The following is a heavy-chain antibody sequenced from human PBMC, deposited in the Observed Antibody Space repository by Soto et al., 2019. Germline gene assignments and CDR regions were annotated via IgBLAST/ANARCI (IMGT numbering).Heavy chain of an antibody. CDR1: GGSISSYY. CDR3: ARDGGYGDPRYYYYYMDV. V-gene: IGHV4-59*01. D-gene: IGHD4-17*01. CDR2: IYYSGST. Sequence: PSETLSLTCTVSGGSISSYYWSWIRQPPGKGLEWIGYIYYSGSTNYNPPLKSRVTISVDTSKNQFSLKLSSVTAADTAVYYCARDGGYGDPRYYYYYMDVWGKGTTVTVSS. J-gene: IGHJ6*03.